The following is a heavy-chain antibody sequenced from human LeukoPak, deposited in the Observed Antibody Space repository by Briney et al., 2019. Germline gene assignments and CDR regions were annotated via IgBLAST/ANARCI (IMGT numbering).Heavy chain of an antibody. J-gene: IGHJ4*02. CDR2: IYYSGST. D-gene: IGHD1-26*01. CDR1: GGSISSYY. V-gene: IGHV4-59*01. Sequence: PSETLSLTCTVSGGSISSYYWSWIRQPPGKGLEWIGYIYYSGSTNYNPSLKSRVTISVDTSKNQFSQKLSSVTAADTAVYYCARIGRVGATDYWGQGTLVTVSS. CDR3: ARIGRVGATDY.